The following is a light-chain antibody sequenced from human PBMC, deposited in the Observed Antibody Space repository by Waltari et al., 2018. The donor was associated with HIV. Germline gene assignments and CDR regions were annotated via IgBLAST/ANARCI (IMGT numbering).Light chain of an antibody. CDR2: EAN. CDR1: SSDVGGYNY. CDR3: CSYTGTYTFV. J-gene: IGLJ2*01. Sequence: QSALTQPRSVSGSPGQSVTISCSGASSDVGGYNYVSWYKQHPGKAHKVMMYEANKRPPGVPDRFSDSKSGITASLTISGLQAEDEAAYYCCSYTGTYTFVFGGGTKLTVL. V-gene: IGLV2-11*01.